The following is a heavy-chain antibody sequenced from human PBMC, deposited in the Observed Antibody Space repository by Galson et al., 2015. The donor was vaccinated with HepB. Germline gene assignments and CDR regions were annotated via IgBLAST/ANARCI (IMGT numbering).Heavy chain of an antibody. Sequence: SLRLSCAASGFTFSSYSMNWVRQAPGKGLEWVSYISSSSSTIYYADSVKGRFTISRDNSKNTLYLQMNSLRAEDTAVYYCARGAPYYYGSGTKVAYYFDYWGQGTLVTVSS. CDR3: ARGAPYYYGSGTKVAYYFDY. D-gene: IGHD3-10*01. V-gene: IGHV3-48*01. CDR2: ISSSSSTI. CDR1: GFTFSSYS. J-gene: IGHJ4*02.